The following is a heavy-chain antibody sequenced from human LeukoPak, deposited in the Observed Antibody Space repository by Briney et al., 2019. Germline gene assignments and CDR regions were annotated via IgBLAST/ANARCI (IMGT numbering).Heavy chain of an antibody. Sequence: ASVKVSCKASGYTFTRYYMHWVRQAPGQGLEWMGWINPNSGGTNYAQKFQGRVTMTRDTSISTAYMELSRLRSDDTAVYYRARDARLYSSSWYLRGIYPWGQGTLGTVSS. CDR3: ARDARLYSSSWYLRGIYP. CDR2: INPNSGGT. V-gene: IGHV1-2*02. CDR1: GYTFTRYY. D-gene: IGHD6-13*01. J-gene: IGHJ5*02.